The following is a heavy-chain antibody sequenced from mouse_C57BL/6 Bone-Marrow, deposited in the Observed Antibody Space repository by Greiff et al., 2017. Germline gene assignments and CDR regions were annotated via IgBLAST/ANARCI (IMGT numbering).Heavy chain of an antibody. CDR2: IDPSDSET. J-gene: IGHJ2*01. CDR1: GYTFTSYW. CDR3: ARRDYGSSLDY. Sequence: VQLQESGAELVRPGSSVKLSCKASGYTFTSYWMHWVKQRPIQGLEWIGNIDPSDSETHYNQKFKDKATLTVDKSSSTAYMQLSSLTSEDSAVYYCARRDYGSSLDYWGQGTTLTVSS. D-gene: IGHD1-1*01. V-gene: IGHV1-52*01.